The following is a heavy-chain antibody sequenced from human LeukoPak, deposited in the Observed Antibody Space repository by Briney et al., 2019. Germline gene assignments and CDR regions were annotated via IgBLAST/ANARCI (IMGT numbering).Heavy chain of an antibody. Sequence: PGGSLRLSCAASGFTFGSYWISWVRQAPGQGLEWVANIKQDGSDKYYVDSVKGRFTISRDNAKNSLYLQMNSLRAEDTAVYYCARELINYDFSRRSRYFDYWGQGTLVTVSS. V-gene: IGHV3-7*01. D-gene: IGHD3-3*01. CDR2: IKQDGSDK. CDR1: GFTFGSYW. CDR3: ARELINYDFSRRSRYFDY. J-gene: IGHJ4*02.